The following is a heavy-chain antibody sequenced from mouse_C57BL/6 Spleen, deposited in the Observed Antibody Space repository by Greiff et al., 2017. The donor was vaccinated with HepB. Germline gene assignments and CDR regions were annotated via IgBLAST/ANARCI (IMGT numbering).Heavy chain of an antibody. CDR1: GITFRDYG. V-gene: IGHV5-17*01. D-gene: IGHD2-3*01. Sequence: EVKLVESGGGLVKPGGSLKLSCAASGITFRDYGMHWVRQAPEKGLEWVAYISSGSSTIYYADTVKGRFTISRDNAKNTLFLQMTSLRSEDTAMYYCARVYDGYFHYFDYWGQGTTLTVSS. J-gene: IGHJ2*01. CDR2: ISSGSSTI. CDR3: ARVYDGYFHYFDY.